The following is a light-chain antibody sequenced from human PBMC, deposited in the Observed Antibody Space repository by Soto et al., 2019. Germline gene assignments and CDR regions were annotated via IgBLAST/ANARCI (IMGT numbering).Light chain of an antibody. Sequence: QSVLTQPPSVSAAPGQKVTISCSGSSSNIGNHYVSWYQQLPGTAPKLLIFESDKRPSGIPDRFSGSKSGASATLGITGLQTGDEADYYCGTWDSSLSVWVFGGGTQLTVL. V-gene: IGLV1-51*02. CDR3: GTWDSSLSVWV. J-gene: IGLJ3*02. CDR2: ESD. CDR1: SSNIGNHY.